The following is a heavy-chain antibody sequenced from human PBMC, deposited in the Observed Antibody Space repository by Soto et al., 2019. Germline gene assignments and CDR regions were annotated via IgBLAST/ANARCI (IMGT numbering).Heavy chain of an antibody. CDR2: IWYDGSNK. CDR3: AREGIAVARRVAGIDV. D-gene: IGHD6-19*01. Sequence: QVQLVEAGGGVVQPGRSLRLSCAASGFTFSSYGMHWVRQAPGKGLEWVAVIWYDGSNKYYADSVKGRFTISRDNSKNTLYLQMNSLRAEDTAVYYCAREGIAVARRVAGIDVWGQGATDTVS. J-gene: IGHJ6*02. CDR1: GFTFSSYG. V-gene: IGHV3-33*01.